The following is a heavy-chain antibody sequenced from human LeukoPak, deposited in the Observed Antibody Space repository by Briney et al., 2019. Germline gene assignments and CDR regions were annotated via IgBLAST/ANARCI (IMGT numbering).Heavy chain of an antibody. CDR2: ISGSGSTR. J-gene: IGHJ4*02. V-gene: IGHV3-48*03. Sequence: GGSLRLSCAASGFTFSSYEMNWVRQAPGKGLEWVSYISGSGSTRYYADSLKGRFTISRDNANNSLYLQINSLRAEDTAIYYCAKVGQYHDFDYWGQGTLVTVSS. CDR3: AKVGQYHDFDY. D-gene: IGHD3-3*01. CDR1: GFTFSSYE.